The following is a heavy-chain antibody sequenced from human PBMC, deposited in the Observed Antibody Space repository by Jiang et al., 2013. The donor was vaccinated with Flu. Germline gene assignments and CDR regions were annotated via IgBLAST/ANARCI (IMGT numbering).Heavy chain of an antibody. Sequence: GAEVKKPGASVKVSCRASGYTFTSYAMHWVRQAPGQRLEWMGWINAGNGNTKYSQKFQGRVTITRDTSASTAYMELSSLRSEDTAVYYCARGGSYYRAGEEALDYWGQGTLVTVSS. CDR2: INAGNGNT. D-gene: IGHD1-26*01. CDR1: GYTFTSYA. CDR3: ARGGSYYRAGEEALDY. J-gene: IGHJ4*02. V-gene: IGHV1-3*01.